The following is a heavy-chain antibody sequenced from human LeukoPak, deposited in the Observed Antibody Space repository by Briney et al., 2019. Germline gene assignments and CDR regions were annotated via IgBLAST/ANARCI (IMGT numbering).Heavy chain of an antibody. V-gene: IGHV4-34*01. CDR3: AREQRWLQSLDY. D-gene: IGHD5-24*01. J-gene: IGHJ4*02. CDR2: INHSGST. CDR1: GGSFSGYY. Sequence: SETLSLTCAVYGGSFSGYYWSWIRQPPGKGLEWIGEINHSGSTNYNPSLKSRVTISVNTSKNQFSLKLSSVTATDTAVYYCAREQRWLQSLDYWGQGTLVTVSS.